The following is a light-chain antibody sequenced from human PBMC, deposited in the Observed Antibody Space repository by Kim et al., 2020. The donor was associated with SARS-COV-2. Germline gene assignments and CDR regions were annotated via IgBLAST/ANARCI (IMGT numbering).Light chain of an antibody. J-gene: IGLJ1*01. CDR1: SSDVGGYNY. V-gene: IGLV2-14*03. Sequence: GQSITISCTGTSSDVGGYNYVSWYQQHPGNAPKLMIYDVSNRPSGVSNRFSGSKSGNTASLTISGLQAEDEADYYCSSYTSSSPYVFGTGTKVTVL. CDR3: SSYTSSSPYV. CDR2: DVS.